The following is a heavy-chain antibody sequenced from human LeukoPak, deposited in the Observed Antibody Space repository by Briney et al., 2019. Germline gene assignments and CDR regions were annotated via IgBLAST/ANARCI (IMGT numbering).Heavy chain of an antibody. CDR2: IYYSGTP. Sequence: SETLSLTCTVPGGSISGYYWGWIRQPPGKGLEWIGSIYYSGTPYYNPSLETRLTISVDTSKSHFSLKLSSVTAADTAVYYCARRGVAAAATNFDYWGQGTLVTVSS. D-gene: IGHD3-10*01. V-gene: IGHV4-39*02. CDR1: GGSISGYY. J-gene: IGHJ4*02. CDR3: ARRGVAAAATNFDY.